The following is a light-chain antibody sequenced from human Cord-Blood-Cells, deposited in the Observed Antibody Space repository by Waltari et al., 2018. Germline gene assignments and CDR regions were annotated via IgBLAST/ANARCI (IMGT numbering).Light chain of an antibody. V-gene: IGKV3-15*01. J-gene: IGKJ2*01. CDR1: QSVSSN. Sequence: EIVMTQSPATLSVSPGERATLSCRASQSVSSNLAWYQQKPGQAPRLLIYVASTRATGIPARFSGSGSGTEFTLTISSLQSEDFAVYYCQQYNNWPPHTFGQGTKLEIK. CDR3: QQYNNWPPHT. CDR2: VAS.